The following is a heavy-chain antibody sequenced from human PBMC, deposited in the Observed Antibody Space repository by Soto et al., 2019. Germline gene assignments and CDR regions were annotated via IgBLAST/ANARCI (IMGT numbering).Heavy chain of an antibody. Sequence: ASVKVSCKASGYTFTSYYMHWVRQAPGQGLEWMGIINPSGGSTSYAQKFQGRVTMTRDTSTSTVYMELSSLRSEDTAVYYCARAGSSSWPGYYYYGMDVCGQGPTVTVYS. J-gene: IGHJ6*02. D-gene: IGHD6-13*01. CDR3: ARAGSSSWPGYYYYGMDV. V-gene: IGHV1-46*01. CDR1: GYTFTSYY. CDR2: INPSGGST.